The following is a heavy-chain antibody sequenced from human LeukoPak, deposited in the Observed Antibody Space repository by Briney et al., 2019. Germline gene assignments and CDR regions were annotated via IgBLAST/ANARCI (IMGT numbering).Heavy chain of an antibody. V-gene: IGHV4-38-2*02. CDR2: IYHSGST. D-gene: IGHD6-25*01. CDR3: VRLAALRGFYYYMDV. CDR1: GYSISSGFY. Sequence: PSETLSLTCTVSGYSISSGFYWGWIRQPPGKGLEWIGNIYHSGSTYYNPSLKSRVTISVDTSKNLFSLKLSSLSAADTAVYYCVRLAALRGFYYYMDVWGKGTAVTVSS. J-gene: IGHJ6*03.